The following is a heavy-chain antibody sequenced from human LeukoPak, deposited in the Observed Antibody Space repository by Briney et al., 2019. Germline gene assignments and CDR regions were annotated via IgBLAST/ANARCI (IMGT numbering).Heavy chain of an antibody. Sequence: PGGSLRLSCAASGFTFSSYGMHWVRQAPGKGLEWVAVIWYDGSNKYYADSVEGRFTISRDNSKNTLYLQMNSLRAEDTAVYYCAKDHRSSTSCYLGPLDYWGQGTLVTVSS. D-gene: IGHD2-2*01. CDR1: GFTFSSYG. J-gene: IGHJ4*02. CDR3: AKDHRSSTSCYLGPLDY. CDR2: IWYDGSNK. V-gene: IGHV3-33*06.